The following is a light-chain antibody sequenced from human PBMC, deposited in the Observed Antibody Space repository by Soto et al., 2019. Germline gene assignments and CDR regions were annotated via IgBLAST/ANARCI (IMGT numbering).Light chain of an antibody. V-gene: IGKV2-28*01. CDR3: MQALQTPLT. CDR2: LGS. J-gene: IGKJ4*01. CDR1: QSLLYSNGYNY. Sequence: DIVMTQSPLSLPVTPGEPASISCRSSQSLLYSNGYNYLDWYLQKPGQSPQLLIYLGSNRASGVHDRFSGSGSGTDFTLKISRVEAEDVGVYYCMQALQTPLTFGGGTKVEIK.